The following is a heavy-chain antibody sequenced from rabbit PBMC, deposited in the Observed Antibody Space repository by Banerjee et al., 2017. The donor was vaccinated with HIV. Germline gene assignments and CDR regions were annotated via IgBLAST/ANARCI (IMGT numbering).Heavy chain of an antibody. CDR2: IYTGSGNT. CDR3: ARGSDCTYGYTDCAFRL. J-gene: IGHJ4*01. CDR1: GFSFSSIYY. D-gene: IGHD6-1*01. V-gene: IGHV1S43*01. Sequence: QSLEESGGDPVKPGAPLTLTCTASGFSFSSIYYMCWVRQAPGKGLEWIGCIYTGSGNTYYASWVNGQFTISRSTSLNTVTLKMTSLTAADTATHFCARGSDCTYGYTDCAFRLWGPGTLVTDS.